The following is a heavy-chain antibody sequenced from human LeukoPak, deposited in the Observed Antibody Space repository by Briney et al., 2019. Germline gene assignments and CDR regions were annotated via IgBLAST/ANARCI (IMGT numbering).Heavy chain of an antibody. Sequence: GEALKSSCKGSGYSFTSYWIGWVRQMAGKGREWMGIIYPGDSDTRYSPSFQGQVIISADKSISTSYLQWSSLKASDTAMYYCVRGGRYGGNSDLDYWGQGTLVTVSS. CDR3: VRGGRYGGNSDLDY. D-gene: IGHD4-23*01. CDR1: GYSFTSYW. J-gene: IGHJ4*02. V-gene: IGHV5-51*01. CDR2: IYPGDSDT.